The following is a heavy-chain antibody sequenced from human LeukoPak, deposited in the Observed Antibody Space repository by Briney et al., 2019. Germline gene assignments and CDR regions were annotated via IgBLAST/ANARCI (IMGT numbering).Heavy chain of an antibody. CDR2: ISSNGGST. J-gene: IGHJ4*02. V-gene: IGHV3-64*01. CDR3: ARDLPQTLGYCSSTSCSHFDY. Sequence: HPGGSLRLSCAASGFTFSSYAMPWVRQAPGKGLEYVSAISSNGGSTYYANSVKGRFTISRDNSKNTLYLQMGSLRAEDMAVYYCARDLPQTLGYCSSTSCSHFDYWGQGTLVTVSS. D-gene: IGHD2-2*01. CDR1: GFTFSSYA.